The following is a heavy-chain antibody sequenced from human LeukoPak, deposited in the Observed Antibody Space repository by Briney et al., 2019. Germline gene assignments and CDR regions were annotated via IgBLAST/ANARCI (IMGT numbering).Heavy chain of an antibody. CDR2: IYPGDSDT. CDR1: GYSFTTYW. D-gene: IGHD6-19*01. V-gene: IGHV5-51*01. J-gene: IGHJ4*02. Sequence: GESLKISCQGSGYSFTTYWIGWVRQMPGKGLEWMGIIYPGDSDTRYSPSFQGQVTISADKSITTAYLQWSSLRASDTAMYYCALGMYSSGWRFDYWGQGTLVTVSS. CDR3: ALGMYSSGWRFDY.